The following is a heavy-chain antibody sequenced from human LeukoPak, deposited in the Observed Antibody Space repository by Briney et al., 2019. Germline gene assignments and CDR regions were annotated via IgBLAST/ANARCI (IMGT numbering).Heavy chain of an antibody. V-gene: IGHV1-24*01. J-gene: IGHJ4*02. CDR3: ATFDDRLVVVTATFDY. CDR1: GYTLTELS. Sequence: ASVKVSCKVSGYTLTELSMHWVRQAPGKGLEWMGGFDPEDGEAIYAQKFQGRVTMTEDTSTDTAYMELSSLRSEDTAVYYCATFDDRLVVVTATFDYWGQGTLVTVSS. CDR2: FDPEDGEA. D-gene: IGHD2-21*02.